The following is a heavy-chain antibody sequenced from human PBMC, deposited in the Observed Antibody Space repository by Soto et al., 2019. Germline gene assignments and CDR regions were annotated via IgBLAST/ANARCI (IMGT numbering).Heavy chain of an antibody. Sequence: PGGSLRLSCAASGVTFNSYAMNWVRQAPGKGLEWVSTISDSGGSTYYADSVKGRFTISRDNSKNTVYLQMNSLRAEDTAIYYCAKRGTYSPSWPFDPWGLGTLVTVSS. CDR1: GVTFNSYA. CDR2: ISDSGGST. J-gene: IGHJ5*02. D-gene: IGHD6-13*01. V-gene: IGHV3-23*01. CDR3: AKRGTYSPSWPFDP.